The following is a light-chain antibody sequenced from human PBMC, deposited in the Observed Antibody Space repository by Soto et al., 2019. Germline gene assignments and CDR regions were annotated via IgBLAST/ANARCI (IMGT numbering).Light chain of an antibody. J-gene: IGLJ2*01. V-gene: IGLV4-69*01. CDR3: QTWGTGTYVV. CDR1: SGHSNYA. CDR2: LNSDGSH. Sequence: QSVLTQSPSASASLGASVKLTCTLSSGHSNYAISWHQQQPEKGPRYLMELNSDGSHSKGDGIPDRFSGSSSGAERYLTISSRQSEDEADYYWQTWGTGTYVVFGGGTKLPVL.